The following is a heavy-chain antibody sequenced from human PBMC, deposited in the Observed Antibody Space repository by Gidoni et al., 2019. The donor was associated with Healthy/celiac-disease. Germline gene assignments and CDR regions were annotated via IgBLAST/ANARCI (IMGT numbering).Heavy chain of an antibody. CDR2: IYYSGST. Sequence: QVQLQESGPGLVKPSETLSLTCTVSGGSISSYYWSWIRQPPGKGLEWIGYIYYSGSTNYNPSLKSRVTISVDTSKNQFSLKLSSVTAADTAVYYCARGWGYCSSTSCPPFDPWGQGTLVTVSS. J-gene: IGHJ5*02. CDR3: ARGWGYCSSTSCPPFDP. CDR1: GGSISSYY. D-gene: IGHD2-2*01. V-gene: IGHV4-59*01.